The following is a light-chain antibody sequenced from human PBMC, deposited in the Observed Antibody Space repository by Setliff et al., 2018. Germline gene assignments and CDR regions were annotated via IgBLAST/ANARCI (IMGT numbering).Light chain of an antibody. Sequence: SALAQPASVSGSPGQSITISCTGTSSDVGYYNYVSWYQQHPGKAHKLMIYEVGNRPSGVSNRFSGSKSGNTASLTISGLQAEDEADYYCSSYTSRSQVFGTGTKVTVL. CDR2: EVG. J-gene: IGLJ1*01. CDR1: SSDVGYYNY. CDR3: SSYTSRSQV. V-gene: IGLV2-14*01.